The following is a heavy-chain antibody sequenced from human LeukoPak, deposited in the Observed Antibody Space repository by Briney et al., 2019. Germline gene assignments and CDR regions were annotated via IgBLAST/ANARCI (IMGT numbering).Heavy chain of an antibody. CDR2: ISGSGGST. J-gene: IGHJ5*02. D-gene: IGHD1-26*01. V-gene: IGHV3-23*01. CDR1: RFTFSNYW. Sequence: GGSLRLSCAASRFTFSNYWMHWVRQAPGKGLEWVSAISGSGGSTYYADSVKGRFTISRDNSKNTLYLQMNSLRAEDTAVYYCAKDLHSGSYPGAWGQGTLVTVSS. CDR3: AKDLHSGSYPGA.